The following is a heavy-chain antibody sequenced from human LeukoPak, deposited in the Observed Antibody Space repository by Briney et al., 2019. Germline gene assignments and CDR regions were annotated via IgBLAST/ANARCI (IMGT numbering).Heavy chain of an antibody. CDR1: GFTFSGYW. V-gene: IGHV3-7*05. CDR2: IKQDGSDK. CDR3: ARDGIDY. J-gene: IGHJ4*02. Sequence: GGSLRLSCVASGFTFSGYWMRWVRQAPGQGLEWVANIKQDGSDKYYVDSVKGRSTISRDDAKNSVYLQMNSLRVEDTAVYYCARDGIDYWGQGTLVTVSS.